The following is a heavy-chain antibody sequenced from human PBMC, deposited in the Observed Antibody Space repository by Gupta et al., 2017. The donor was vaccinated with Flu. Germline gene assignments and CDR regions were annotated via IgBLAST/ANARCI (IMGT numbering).Heavy chain of an antibody. Sequence: SNSAMHWVRQAPGKGLEWVAVTSYDGRNKYYADSVKGRFTISRDNSKDTLYLQMNSLRAEDTAVYYCARVITMIFGVAQAGYFDLWGRGTLVTVSS. J-gene: IGHJ2*01. V-gene: IGHV3-30*04. CDR3: ARVITMIFGVAQAGYFDL. CDR2: TSYDGRNK. CDR1: SNSA. D-gene: IGHD3-3*01.